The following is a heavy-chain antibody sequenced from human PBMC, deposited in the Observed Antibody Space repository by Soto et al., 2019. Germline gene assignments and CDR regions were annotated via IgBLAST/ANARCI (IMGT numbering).Heavy chain of an antibody. CDR1: GFTFSSYS. J-gene: IGHJ2*01. CDR2: ISSSSSYI. Sequence: AGGPLRLYCAASGFTFSSYSMSWVRQATGKGLEWVSSISSSSSYIYYADSVKGRFTISRDNAKNSLYLQMNSLRAEDTAVYYCARGSDLHPYWSNIAAAGRYFDLWGRGTLVTVSS. V-gene: IGHV3-21*01. D-gene: IGHD6-13*01. CDR3: ARGSDLHPYWSNIAAAGRYFDL.